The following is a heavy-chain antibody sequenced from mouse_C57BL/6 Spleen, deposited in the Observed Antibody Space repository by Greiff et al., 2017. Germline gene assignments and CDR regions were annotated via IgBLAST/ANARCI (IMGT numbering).Heavy chain of an antibody. CDR3: TAYYSPGWFAY. CDR2: IRLKSDNYAT. D-gene: IGHD2-12*01. CDR1: GFTFSNYW. Sequence: EVKLEESGGGLVQPGGSMKLSCVASGFTFSNYWMNWVRQSPEKGLEWVAQIRLKSDNYATHYAESVKGRFTISRDDSKSSVYLQMNNLRAEDTGIYYCTAYYSPGWFAYWGQGTLVTVSA. J-gene: IGHJ3*01. V-gene: IGHV6-3*01.